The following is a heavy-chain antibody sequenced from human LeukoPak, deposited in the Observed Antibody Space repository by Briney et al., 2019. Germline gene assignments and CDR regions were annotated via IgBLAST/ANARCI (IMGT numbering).Heavy chain of an antibody. CDR3: ARGARGYSYGDYYYYYGMDV. CDR2: IYYSGST. V-gene: IGHV4-59*01. J-gene: IGHJ6*02. CDR1: GGSISSYY. D-gene: IGHD5-18*01. Sequence: SETLSLTCTVSGGSISSYYWGWIRQPPGKGLEWIGYIYYSGSTNYNPSLKSRVTISVDTSKNQFSLKLSSVTAADTAVYYCARGARGYSYGDYYYYYGMDVWGQGTTVTVSS.